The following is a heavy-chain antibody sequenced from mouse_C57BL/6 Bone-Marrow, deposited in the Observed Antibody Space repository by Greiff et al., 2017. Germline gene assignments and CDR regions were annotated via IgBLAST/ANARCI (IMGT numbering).Heavy chain of an antibody. CDR1: GYTFTSYW. J-gene: IGHJ2*01. CDR2: IDPSDSYT. V-gene: IGHV1-69*01. CDR3: ARRDYFDY. Sequence: VQLQQPGAELVMPGASVKLSCKASGYTFTSYWMHWVKQRHGQGLEWIGEIDPSDSYTNYNQKFKGKSTLTVDKSSSTAYMQRSSLTSEDSAVYYWARRDYFDYWGQGTTLTVSS.